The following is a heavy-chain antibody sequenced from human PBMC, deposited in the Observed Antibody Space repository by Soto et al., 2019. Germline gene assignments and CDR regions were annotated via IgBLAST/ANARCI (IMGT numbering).Heavy chain of an antibody. Sequence: GASVKVSCKASGYTFTSYDINWVRQATGQGLEWMGWINAYNGNTGYAQKLQGRVTMTTDISTSTAYMELRSLRSDDTAVYYCARLRLGYCSSTSCEATTAYAFDIWGQGTMVTVSS. V-gene: IGHV1-18*01. CDR1: GYTFTSYD. J-gene: IGHJ3*02. D-gene: IGHD2-2*01. CDR2: INAYNGNT. CDR3: ARLRLGYCSSTSCEATTAYAFDI.